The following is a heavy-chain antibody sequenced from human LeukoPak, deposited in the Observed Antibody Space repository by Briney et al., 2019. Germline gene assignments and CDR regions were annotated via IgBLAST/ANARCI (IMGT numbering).Heavy chain of an antibody. Sequence: GGSLRLSCPVSGITFSIYAMSWVRQAPGKGLEWVSAISGSGGSTYYADSVKGRFTISRDNAKNSVFLQMNSLRTDDTAVYYCARVGYSSSSFDYWGQGTLVTVSS. CDR2: ISGSGGST. D-gene: IGHD6-6*01. V-gene: IGHV3-23*01. CDR1: GITFSIYA. CDR3: ARVGYSSSSFDY. J-gene: IGHJ4*02.